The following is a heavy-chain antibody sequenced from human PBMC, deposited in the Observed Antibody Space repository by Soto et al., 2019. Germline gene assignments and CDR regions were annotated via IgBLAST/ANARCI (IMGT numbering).Heavy chain of an antibody. CDR1: GGSVSSATYY. CDR2: IYYSGTT. J-gene: IGHJ4*02. Sequence: QVQLQESGPGLVKPSETLSLTCAVSGGSVSSATYYWSWIRQPPGKGLEWIAYIYYSGTTNYTPSLKSRVTIPADTSKNQFSLRLDSVTAADTAVYYCASSEVEPTPMKFDYWGQGTLVTAAS. CDR3: ASSEVEPTPMKFDY. D-gene: IGHD1-1*01. V-gene: IGHV4-61*01.